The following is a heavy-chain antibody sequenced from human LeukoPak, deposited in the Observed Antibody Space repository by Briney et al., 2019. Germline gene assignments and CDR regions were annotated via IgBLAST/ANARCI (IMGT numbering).Heavy chain of an antibody. V-gene: IGHV1-18*01. Sequence: ASVKVSCKASGYTFTSYGISWVRQAPGQGLEWMGWISAYNGNTNYAQKLQGRVTMTTDTSTSTAYMELRSLRSDDTAVYYCARDSGPYYDILTGYFTTAFGGWTNYYGMDVWGQGTTVTVSS. CDR1: GYTFTSYG. J-gene: IGHJ6*02. CDR3: ARDSGPYYDILTGYFTTAFGGWTNYYGMDV. D-gene: IGHD3-9*01. CDR2: ISAYNGNT.